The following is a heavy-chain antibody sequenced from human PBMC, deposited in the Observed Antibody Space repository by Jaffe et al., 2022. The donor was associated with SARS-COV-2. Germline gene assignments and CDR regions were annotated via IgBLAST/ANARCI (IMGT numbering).Heavy chain of an antibody. D-gene: IGHD3-22*01. Sequence: QVQLVESGGGVVQPGRSLRLSCAASGFTFSSYGMHWVRQAPGKGLEWVAVIWYDGSNKYYADSVKGRFTISRDNSKNTLYLQMNSLRAEDTAVYYCARDGTNYYDSSGPPFDYWGQGTLVTVSS. CDR3: ARDGTNYYDSSGPPFDY. CDR1: GFTFSSYG. V-gene: IGHV3-33*01. J-gene: IGHJ4*02. CDR2: IWYDGSNK.